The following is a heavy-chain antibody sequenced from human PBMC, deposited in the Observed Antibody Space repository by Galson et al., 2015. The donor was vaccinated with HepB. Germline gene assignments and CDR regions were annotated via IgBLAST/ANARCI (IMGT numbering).Heavy chain of an antibody. D-gene: IGHD3-10*01. CDR3: ARDAHYYGSGSRWFDP. V-gene: IGHV3-30-3*01. CDR1: GYTFSSYA. J-gene: IGHJ5*02. CDR2: ISYDGSNK. Sequence: SLRLSCAASGYTFSSYAMHWVRQAPGKGLEWVAVISYDGSNKYYADYVKGRFTISRDNSKNTLYLQMNSLRAEDTAVYYCARDAHYYGSGSRWFDPWGQGTLVTVSS.